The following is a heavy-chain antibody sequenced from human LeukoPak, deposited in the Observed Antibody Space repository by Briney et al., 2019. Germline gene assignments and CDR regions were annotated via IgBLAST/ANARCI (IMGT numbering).Heavy chain of an antibody. CDR3: ARARVIPASFDD. CDR2: IYTSGRT. CDR1: GGSITFGSYY. V-gene: IGHV4-61*02. J-gene: IGHJ4*02. D-gene: IGHD3-16*02. Sequence: PSQTLSLTCTVSGGSITFGSYYWTWIRQPAGKGLEWIGRIYTSGRTFYNPSLKSRVTISMDTSMNQFSLRLNSVTAADTAVYYCARARVIPASFDDWGQGALVTVSP.